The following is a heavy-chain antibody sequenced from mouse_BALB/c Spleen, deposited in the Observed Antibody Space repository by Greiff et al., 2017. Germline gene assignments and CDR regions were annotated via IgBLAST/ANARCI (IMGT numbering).Heavy chain of an antibody. J-gene: IGHJ2*01. V-gene: IGHV1-82*01. CDR2: IYPGDGDT. D-gene: IGHD2-2*01. Sequence: QVQLQQSGPELVKPGASVKISCKASGYAFSSSWMNWVKQRPGQGLEWIGRIYPGDGDTNYNGKFKGKATLTADKSSSTAYMQLSSLTSVDSAVYFCAREGVTYFDYWGQGTTLTVSS. CDR1: GYAFSSSW. CDR3: AREGVTYFDY.